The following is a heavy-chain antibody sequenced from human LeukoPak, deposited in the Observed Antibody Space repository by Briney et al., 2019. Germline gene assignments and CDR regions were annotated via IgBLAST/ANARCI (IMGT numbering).Heavy chain of an antibody. CDR1: GYRLRNHG. D-gene: IGHD6-19*01. Sequence: GASVKVSCKASGYRLRNHGISWVRQAPGQGLEWMGWIGADSGDTHCDTHYAEKFQGRVTMTRDTSISTAYMELSRLRSDDTAVYYCARGLTTIAVANVWAGENGPHSEWGQGTLVTVSS. J-gene: IGHJ4*02. CDR2: IGADSGDTHCDT. CDR3: ARGLTTIAVANVWAGENGPHSE. V-gene: IGHV1-18*01.